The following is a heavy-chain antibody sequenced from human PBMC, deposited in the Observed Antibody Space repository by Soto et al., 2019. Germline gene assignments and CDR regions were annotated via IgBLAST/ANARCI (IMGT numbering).Heavy chain of an antibody. CDR3: ASGGWNDLFDY. CDR2: IGGSGSPI. D-gene: IGHD1-1*01. J-gene: IGHJ4*02. V-gene: IGHV3-48*02. Sequence: EVQLLESGGGLVQPGGSLRLSCVATGFTFSSYSINWVRQAPGKGLEWVAYIGGSGSPIYYADSVRGRFTISRVNARNTLYLQMSSLRDEDTAVYYCASGGWNDLFDYWGQGTLVTVSS. CDR1: GFTFSSYS.